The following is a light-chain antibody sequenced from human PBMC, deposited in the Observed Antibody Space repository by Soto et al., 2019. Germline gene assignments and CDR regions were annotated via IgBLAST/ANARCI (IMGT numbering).Light chain of an antibody. J-gene: IGLJ1*01. V-gene: IGLV2-14*01. CDR2: EVS. CDR1: ISDIGAYNY. Sequence: LPQPSSVSRSPGQSITISSTGSISDIGAYNYVSWFQQYPGKAPKLIISEVSNRPSGVSNRFSGSKSGTAASLTISGLQTEHEADYFCFSFTTDWTHVYGTGTKVNVL. CDR3: FSFTTDWTHV.